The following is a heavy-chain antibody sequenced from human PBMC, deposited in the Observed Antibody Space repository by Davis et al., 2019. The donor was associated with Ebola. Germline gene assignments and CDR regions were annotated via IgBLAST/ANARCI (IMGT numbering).Heavy chain of an antibody. J-gene: IGHJ4*02. Sequence: ASVKVSCKASGYDFNKFGITWVRQAPGQGLEWMGWVSGNNGKTDYAQKLQGRVIITADDSTNTVYMQLSSLRSEDTAVYYCARTTFTWNRDWGQGTLVTVSS. D-gene: IGHD1/OR15-1a*01. CDR2: VSGNNGKT. V-gene: IGHV1-18*01. CDR3: ARTTFTWNRD. CDR1: GYDFNKFG.